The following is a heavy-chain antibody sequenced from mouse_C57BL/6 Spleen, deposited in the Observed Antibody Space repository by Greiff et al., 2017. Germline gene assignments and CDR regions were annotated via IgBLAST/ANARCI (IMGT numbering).Heavy chain of an antibody. Sequence: QVQLQQSDAELVKPGASVKISCKVSGYTFTDHTIHWMKQKPEQSLEWIGYIYPRDGSTKYNEKFKGKATLTADKSSSTAYLLLNRLTSEDSAVYICEREGGSNALLAWFDYWGQGTPVTVSA. CDR3: EREGGSNALLAWFDY. CDR2: IYPRDGST. D-gene: IGHD1-1*01. J-gene: IGHJ3*01. V-gene: IGHV1-78*01. CDR1: GYTFTDHT.